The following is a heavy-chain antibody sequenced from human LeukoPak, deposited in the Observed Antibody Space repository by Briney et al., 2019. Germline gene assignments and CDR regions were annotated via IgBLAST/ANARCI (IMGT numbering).Heavy chain of an antibody. D-gene: IGHD2-15*01. CDR2: ISGSGGST. CDR1: GFTFSSYA. CDR3: ANEFMSLHCSGGSCGFDY. Sequence: PGGSLRLSCAASGFTFSSYAMSWVRQAPGKGLEWVSAISGSGGSTYYADSVKGRFTISRDNSKNTLYLQMNSLRAEDTAVYYCANEFMSLHCSGGSCGFDYWGQGTLVTVSS. J-gene: IGHJ4*02. V-gene: IGHV3-23*01.